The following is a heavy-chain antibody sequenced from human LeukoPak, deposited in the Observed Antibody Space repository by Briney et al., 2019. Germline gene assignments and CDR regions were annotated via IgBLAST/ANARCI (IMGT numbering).Heavy chain of an antibody. CDR3: ARDLPPHYYDSSGYYYVATFDY. V-gene: IGHV1-18*04. J-gene: IGHJ4*02. CDR2: ISAYNGNT. Sequence: ASVKVSCKPSGYTFTGYYMHWVRQAPGQGLEWMGWISAYNGNTNYAQKLQGRVTMTTDTSTSTAYMELRSLRSDDTAVYYCARDLPPHYYDSSGYYYVATFDYWGQGTLVTVSS. CDR1: GYTFTGYY. D-gene: IGHD3-22*01.